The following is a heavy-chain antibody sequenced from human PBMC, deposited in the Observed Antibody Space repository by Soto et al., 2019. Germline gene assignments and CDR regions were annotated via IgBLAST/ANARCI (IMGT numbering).Heavy chain of an antibody. D-gene: IGHD5-12*01. Sequence: ASVKVSCKASGYTFSSYAMHWVRQAPGQGLEWMGWINVGNGKTEYSQKFQGRVTITRDTSANTAYMELSSLRSEDTAVYYCARNTLRLDYWGQGTLVTVSS. J-gene: IGHJ4*02. CDR1: GYTFSSYA. CDR3: ARNTLRLDY. CDR2: INVGNGKT. V-gene: IGHV1-3*01.